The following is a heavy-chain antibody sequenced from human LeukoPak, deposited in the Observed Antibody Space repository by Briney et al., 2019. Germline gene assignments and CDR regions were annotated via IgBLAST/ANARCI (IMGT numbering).Heavy chain of an antibody. D-gene: IGHD3-10*01. J-gene: IGHJ6*02. Sequence: GGSLRLSCGASGFTVSSNYMSWVRQAPGKGLEWVSVIYSGGSTYYADSVKGRFTISRHNSKNTLYLQMNSLRAEDTAVYYCATPSEGMVRGVIYYYYGMDVWGQGTTVTVSS. V-gene: IGHV3-53*04. CDR3: ATPSEGMVRGVIYYYYGMDV. CDR2: IYSGGST. CDR1: GFTVSSNY.